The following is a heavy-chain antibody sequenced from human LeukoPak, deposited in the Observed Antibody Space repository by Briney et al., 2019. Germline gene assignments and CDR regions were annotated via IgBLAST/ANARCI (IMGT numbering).Heavy chain of an antibody. V-gene: IGHV3-21*01. CDR1: GFTFSSYS. CDR3: AKDIAVADYYFDY. J-gene: IGHJ4*02. D-gene: IGHD6-19*01. Sequence: GGSLRLSCAASGFTFSSYSMNWVRQAPGKGLEWVSSISGSSSYIYYADSVKGRFTISRDNAKNSLYLQMNSLRAEDTAVYYCAKDIAVADYYFDYWGQGTLVTVSS. CDR2: ISGSSSYI.